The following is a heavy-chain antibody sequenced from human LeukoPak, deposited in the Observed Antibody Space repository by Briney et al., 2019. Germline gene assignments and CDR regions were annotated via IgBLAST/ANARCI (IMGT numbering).Heavy chain of an antibody. CDR2: IYTSEST. CDR3: ARRRTTGTTGYFDY. CDR1: GGSIRTYY. Sequence: PSETLSLTCTVSGGSIRTYYSSWIRQPPGKGLEWIGYIYTSESTNYSPSLKSRVTISVDTSKNQFSLKLSSVTAADTAFYYCARRRTTGTTGYFDYWGRGILVTVSS. D-gene: IGHD1-1*01. V-gene: IGHV4-4*09. J-gene: IGHJ4*02.